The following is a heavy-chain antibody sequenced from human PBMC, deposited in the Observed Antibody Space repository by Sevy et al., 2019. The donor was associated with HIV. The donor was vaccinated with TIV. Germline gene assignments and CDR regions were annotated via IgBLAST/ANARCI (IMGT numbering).Heavy chain of an antibody. D-gene: IGHD5-18*01. V-gene: IGHV3-30-3*01. CDR3: ARDGVGYTAMGPFDY. CDR1: GFTFSSYA. Sequence: GGSLRLSCAASGFTFSSYAMHWVRQAPGKGVEWVAVISYDGSNKYYADSVKGRFTISRDNSKNTLYLQMNSLRAEDTAVYYCARDGVGYTAMGPFDYWGQGTLVTVSS. J-gene: IGHJ4*02. CDR2: ISYDGSNK.